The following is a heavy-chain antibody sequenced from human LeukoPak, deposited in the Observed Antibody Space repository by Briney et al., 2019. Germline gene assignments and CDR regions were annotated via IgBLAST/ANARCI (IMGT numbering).Heavy chain of an antibody. J-gene: IGHJ6*02. V-gene: IGHV3-23*01. Sequence: PGGSLRLSCAASGFTFSSYAMSWVRQAPGRGLEWVSAIRGSGGSTYYADSVKGRFTISRDNSKNTLYLQMNSLRAEDTAVYYCARDSRTDPGGDGMDVWGQGTTVTVSS. D-gene: IGHD3-10*01. CDR2: IRGSGGST. CDR3: ARDSRTDPGGDGMDV. CDR1: GFTFSSYA.